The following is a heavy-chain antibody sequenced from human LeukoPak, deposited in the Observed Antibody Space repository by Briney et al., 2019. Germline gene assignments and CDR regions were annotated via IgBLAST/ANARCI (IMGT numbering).Heavy chain of an antibody. CDR2: IPSSGST. J-gene: IGHJ4*02. Sequence: PSETLSLTCIVSGASISNYYWNWIRQPPGKGLEWIGYIPSSGSTEYNPSLKSRVIISVDRSKNNFSLKVSSVTAADTAVYFCATGADSAKIRTWGQGSLVTVSS. CDR1: GASISNYY. V-gene: IGHV4-59*01. CDR3: ATGADSAKIRT. D-gene: IGHD5-18*01.